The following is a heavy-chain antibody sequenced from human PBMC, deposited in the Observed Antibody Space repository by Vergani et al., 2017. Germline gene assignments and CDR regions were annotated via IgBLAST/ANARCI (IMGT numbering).Heavy chain of an antibody. V-gene: IGHV3-30*03. J-gene: IGHJ5*02. Sequence: QVQLVESGGGVVQPGRSLRLSCAASGFTFSSYGMHWVRQAPGKGLEWVAVISYDGSNKYYAESVKGRFPSSRDKSKTTLYLQMNSLRAEDTAVYYCSRGGDWNGYNWFDPWGQGTLVTVSS. CDR1: GFTFSSYG. CDR3: SRGGDWNGYNWFDP. D-gene: IGHD1-1*01. CDR2: ISYDGSNK.